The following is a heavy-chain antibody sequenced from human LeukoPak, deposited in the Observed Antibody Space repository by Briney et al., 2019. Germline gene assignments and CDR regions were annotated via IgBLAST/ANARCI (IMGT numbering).Heavy chain of an antibody. V-gene: IGHV3-23*01. Sequence: PGGSLRLSCAASGFTFSSYAMSWVRQAPGKGLEWVSGISGSGGSTYYADSGKGRFTISRDNSKNTLYLQMNSLRDEDTAVYYCARDFSPGQRFYFDYWGQGTLVTVSS. CDR1: GFTFSSYA. CDR3: ARDFSPGQRFYFDY. J-gene: IGHJ4*02. D-gene: IGHD6-25*01. CDR2: ISGSGGST.